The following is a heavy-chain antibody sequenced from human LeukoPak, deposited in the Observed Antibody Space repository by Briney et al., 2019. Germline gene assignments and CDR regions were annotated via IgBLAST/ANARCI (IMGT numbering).Heavy chain of an antibody. D-gene: IGHD6-13*01. CDR2: IYYSGST. V-gene: IGHV4-59*01. Sequence: SSETLSLTCAVYGGSFSGYYWSWIRQPPGKGLEWIGYIYYSGSTNYNPSLKSRVTISVDTSKNQFSLKLSSVTAADTAVYYCAREEAAAFNYWGQGTLVAVSS. CDR1: GGSFSGYY. J-gene: IGHJ4*02. CDR3: AREEAAAFNY.